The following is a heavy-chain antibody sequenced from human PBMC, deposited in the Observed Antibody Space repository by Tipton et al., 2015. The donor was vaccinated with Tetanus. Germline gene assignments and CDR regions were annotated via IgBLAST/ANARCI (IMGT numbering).Heavy chain of an antibody. V-gene: IGHV3-43*01. CDR2: VTWDGGST. CDR3: VRGTNGFDS. Sequence: SLRLSCVASGFTFEDHTMHWVRQAPGKGLEWVAVVTWDGGSTFYADSVQGRFTISRDNSKNSLFLQMSSLRTEDTALYYCVRGTNGFDSWGQGTPVTVSS. CDR1: GFTFEDHT. J-gene: IGHJ5*01. D-gene: IGHD3-16*01.